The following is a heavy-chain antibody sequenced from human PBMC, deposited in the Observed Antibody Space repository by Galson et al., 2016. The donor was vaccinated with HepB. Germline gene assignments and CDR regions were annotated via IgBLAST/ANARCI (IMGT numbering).Heavy chain of an antibody. CDR1: GFSFRTYG. J-gene: IGHJ4*02. Sequence: SLRLSCAASGFSFRTYGMHWVRQAPGKGLEWVALIWYDGSNQFYVDSVKGRFTISRDNSKHTLYLQMNNLRAEDTAVYYCAKDSGGYGNSYFDSWGQGILVTVSS. D-gene: IGHD5-18*01. CDR2: IWYDGSNQ. V-gene: IGHV3-33*06. CDR3: AKDSGGYGNSYFDS.